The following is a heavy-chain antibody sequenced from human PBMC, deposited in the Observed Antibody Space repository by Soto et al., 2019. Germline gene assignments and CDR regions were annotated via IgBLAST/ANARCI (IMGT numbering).Heavy chain of an antibody. D-gene: IGHD3-22*01. CDR1: GFTFSSYA. CDR3: ARGANYCDSSGPLDY. Sequence: QVQLVESGGGVGQPGRSLRLSCAASGFTFSSYAMHWVRQAPGKGLEWVAVISDDGSNKYYAESVKGRFTISRDNSKNTLYLQMNSLRAADTAVYYCARGANYCDSSGPLDYWGQGTLVTVSS. CDR2: ISDDGSNK. J-gene: IGHJ4*02. V-gene: IGHV3-30-3*01.